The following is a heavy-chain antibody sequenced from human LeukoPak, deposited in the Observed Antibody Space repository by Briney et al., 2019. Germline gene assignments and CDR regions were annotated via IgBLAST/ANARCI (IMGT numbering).Heavy chain of an antibody. Sequence: GGSLRLSCAASGFTVSSNYMSWVRQAPGKGLEWVSSISSSSSYIYYADSVKGRFTISRDNAKNSLYLQMNSLRAEDTAVYYCARDLLDAFDIWGQGTMVTVSS. J-gene: IGHJ3*02. CDR1: GFTVSSNY. V-gene: IGHV3-21*01. D-gene: IGHD2-15*01. CDR2: ISSSSSYI. CDR3: ARDLLDAFDI.